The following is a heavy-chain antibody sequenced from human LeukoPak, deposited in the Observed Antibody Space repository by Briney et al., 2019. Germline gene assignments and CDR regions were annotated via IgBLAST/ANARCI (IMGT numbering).Heavy chain of an antibody. CDR2: IYRGAST. Sequence: GGSLRLSCAASGFIVSSNCMIWGRQDPGKGLEWVSSIYRGASTYYADSVKGRFTISRDNSKNTLYLHMISLRVEDTAVYYCARDTPRGDNAFDIGGQGTMVTVSS. V-gene: IGHV3-53*01. D-gene: IGHD5-24*01. CDR3: ARDTPRGDNAFDI. J-gene: IGHJ3*02. CDR1: GFIVSSNC.